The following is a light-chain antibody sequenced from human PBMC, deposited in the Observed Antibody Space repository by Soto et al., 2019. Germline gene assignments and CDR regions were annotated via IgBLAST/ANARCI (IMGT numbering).Light chain of an antibody. Sequence: QSALTQPASVSGSPGQSITISCTGTSSDVGNYNLVSWYQQHPGKAPKLMIYEGSKRPSGVSNRSSGSKSGNTASLTISGLQAEDEADYYCCSYAGSSLYVFGTGTKLTVL. CDR3: CSYAGSSLYV. CDR2: EGS. J-gene: IGLJ1*01. V-gene: IGLV2-23*01. CDR1: SSDVGNYNL.